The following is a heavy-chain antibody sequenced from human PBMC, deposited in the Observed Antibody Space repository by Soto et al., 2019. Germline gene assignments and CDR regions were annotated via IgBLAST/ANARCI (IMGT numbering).Heavy chain of an antibody. Sequence: GGSLRLSCAASGFSFSTCAVSWVRQAPGKGLEWVSSISASGDTTHYADSVKGRFTISRDNSKNTLYLEMNSLRAEDTAVYYCAKEIVGGSSGWYSGGVDYWGQGTLVTVSS. CDR2: ISASGDTT. V-gene: IGHV3-23*01. D-gene: IGHD6-19*01. CDR3: AKEIVGGSSGWYSGGVDY. J-gene: IGHJ4*02. CDR1: GFSFSTCA.